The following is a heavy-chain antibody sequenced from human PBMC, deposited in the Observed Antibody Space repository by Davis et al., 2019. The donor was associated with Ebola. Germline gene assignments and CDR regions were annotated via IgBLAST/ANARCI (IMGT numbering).Heavy chain of an antibody. J-gene: IGHJ4*02. V-gene: IGHV3-30*18. D-gene: IGHD6-19*01. Sequence: GGSLRLSCAASGFTFSSYGMHWVRQAPGKGLEWVAVISYDGSNKYYADSVKGRFTISRDNSKNTLYLQMNSLRAEDTAVYYCAKDQQWSYYFDYWGQGTLVTVSS. CDR3: AKDQQWSYYFDY. CDR1: GFTFSSYG. CDR2: ISYDGSNK.